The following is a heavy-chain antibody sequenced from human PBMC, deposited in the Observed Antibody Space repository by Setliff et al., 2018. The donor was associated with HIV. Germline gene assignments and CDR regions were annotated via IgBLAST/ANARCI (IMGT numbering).Heavy chain of an antibody. CDR3: ATAPLRSGYDPTFDY. CDR2: FDPEAGEI. D-gene: IGHD5-12*01. J-gene: IGHJ4*02. V-gene: IGHV1-24*01. Sequence: GASVKVSCKISGFTLNELSIQWVRQAPAKGLEWMGGFDPEAGEIIYAQKFQGRVTMTEDTSTDTAYMDLSSLRSEDTAVYYCATAPLRSGYDPTFDYWGQGTLVTVSS. CDR1: GFTLNELS.